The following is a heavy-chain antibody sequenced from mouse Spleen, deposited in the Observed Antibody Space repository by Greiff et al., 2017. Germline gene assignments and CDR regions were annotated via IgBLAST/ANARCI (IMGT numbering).Heavy chain of an antibody. Sequence: QVQLKESGPSLVQPSQSLSITCTVSGFSLTSYGVHWVRQSPGKGLEWLGVIWRGGSTDYNAAFMSRLSITKDNSKSQVFFKMNSLQADDTAIYYCAKIPPTTAPYAMDYWGQGTSVTVSS. CDR1: GFSLTSYG. J-gene: IGHJ4*01. CDR2: IWRGGST. V-gene: IGHV2-5-1*01. CDR3: AKIPPTTAPYAMDY. D-gene: IGHD1-2*01.